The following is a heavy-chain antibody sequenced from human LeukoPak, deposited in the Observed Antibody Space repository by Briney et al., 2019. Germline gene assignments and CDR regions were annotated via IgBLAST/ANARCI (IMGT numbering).Heavy chain of an antibody. CDR1: GYIFTDYA. D-gene: IGHD2-15*01. J-gene: IGHJ6*03. CDR3: ARGRGTGGSNRDFYYYYYMDV. CDR2: MNAGNGNT. Sequence: ASVKVSCKASGYIFTDYAIHWLRQAPGQRPEWMGWMNAGNGNTKYSQKFQGRVTLIRDTSAATAYMELSSLTHDDLAVYYCARGRGTGGSNRDFYYYYYMDVWGKGTTVTVSS. V-gene: IGHV1-3*01.